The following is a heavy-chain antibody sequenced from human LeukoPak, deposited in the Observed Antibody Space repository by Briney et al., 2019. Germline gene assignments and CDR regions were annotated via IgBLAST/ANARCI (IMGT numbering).Heavy chain of an antibody. CDR2: ISAYNGNT. J-gene: IGHJ3*02. CDR1: GYTFTSYG. D-gene: IGHD3-10*01. Sequence: ASVKVSCKASGYTFTSYGISWVRQAPGQGLEWMGWISAYNGNTNYAQKLQGRVTITRDTSASTAYMELSSLRSEDTAVYYCARGGALWFGELSAFDIWGQGTMVTVSS. CDR3: ARGGALWFGELSAFDI. V-gene: IGHV1-18*01.